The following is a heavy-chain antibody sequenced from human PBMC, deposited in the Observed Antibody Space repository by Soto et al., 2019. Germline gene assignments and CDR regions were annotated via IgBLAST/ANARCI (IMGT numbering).Heavy chain of an antibody. CDR3: ARGGLGIFRYYYYGMDV. Sequence: XSVKVSCTASGYTFTGYYMHWVRQAPGQGLEWMGWINPNSGGTNYAQKFQGRVTMTRDTSISTAYMELSRLRSDDTAVYYCARGGLGIFRYYYYGMDVWGQGTTVTVSS. D-gene: IGHD2-15*01. J-gene: IGHJ6*02. CDR2: INPNSGGT. CDR1: GYTFTGYY. V-gene: IGHV1-2*02.